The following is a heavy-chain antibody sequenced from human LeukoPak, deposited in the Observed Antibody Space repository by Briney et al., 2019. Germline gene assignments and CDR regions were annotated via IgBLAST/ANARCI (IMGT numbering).Heavy chain of an antibody. V-gene: IGHV3-23*01. CDR1: GFTFSSYA. J-gene: IGHJ4*02. Sequence: PGGSLRLSXAASGFTFSSYAMSWVRQAPGKGLEWVSAISGSGGSTYYADSVKGRFTISRDNSKNTLYLQMNSLRAEDTAVYYCAKDSYNYGYFDYWGQGTLATVSS. CDR2: ISGSGGST. D-gene: IGHD5-18*01. CDR3: AKDSYNYGYFDY.